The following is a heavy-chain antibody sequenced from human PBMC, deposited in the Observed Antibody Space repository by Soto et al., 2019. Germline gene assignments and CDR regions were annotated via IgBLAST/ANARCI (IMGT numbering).Heavy chain of an antibody. V-gene: IGHV4-30-2*01. Sequence: LSLTCAVSGGSISSGGYSWSWIRQPPGKGLEWIGYIYHSGSTYYNPSLKSRVTISVDRSKNQFSLKLSSVTAADTAVYYCARALYYYDSSGQSLPSPFFDYWGQGTLVTVSS. D-gene: IGHD3-22*01. CDR3: ARALYYYDSSGQSLPSPFFDY. J-gene: IGHJ4*02. CDR1: GGSISSGGYS. CDR2: IYHSGST.